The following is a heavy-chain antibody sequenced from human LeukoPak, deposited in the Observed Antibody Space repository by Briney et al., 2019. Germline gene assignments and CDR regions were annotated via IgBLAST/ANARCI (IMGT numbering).Heavy chain of an antibody. V-gene: IGHV3-48*03. CDR3: AAGTAADF. Sequence: GGSLRLSCAASGFTFSSYEMNWVRQAPGKGLEWVSYISNSGDSTYYADSVKGRFTISRDNAKNSLYLQMNSLRAEDTAVYYCAAGTAADFWGQGTLVTVSS. J-gene: IGHJ4*02. CDR2: ISNSGDST. D-gene: IGHD6-13*01. CDR1: GFTFSSYE.